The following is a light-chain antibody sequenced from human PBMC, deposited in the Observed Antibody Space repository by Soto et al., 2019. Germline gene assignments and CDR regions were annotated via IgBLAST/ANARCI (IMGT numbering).Light chain of an antibody. Sequence: ENVLTQSPATLSLSPGQRATLSCKASQSVSIYLALYQQKPGQTPSHLIYDTANRAAGSAATCSGSRCGTDVSLLISGLVPEDFAVYYCRQRGSWPQCTFGGGTKVDIK. CDR2: DTA. V-gene: IGKV3-11*01. CDR3: RQRGSWPQCT. CDR1: QSVSIY. J-gene: IGKJ4*01.